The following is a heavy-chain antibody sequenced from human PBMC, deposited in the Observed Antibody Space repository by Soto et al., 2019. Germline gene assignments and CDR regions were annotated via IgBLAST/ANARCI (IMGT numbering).Heavy chain of an antibody. CDR2: MNPNSGNT. D-gene: IGHD6-13*01. J-gene: IGHJ5*02. Sequence: QVQLVQSGAEVKKPGASVKVSCKASGYTFTSYDINWVRQATGQGLEGMGWMNPNSGNTGYAQKFQGRVTMTRKTPVRTSDIELRSLGSEETAGYYCAKERPADGTGGVDPRGSGTVVTVS. V-gene: IGHV1-8*01. CDR3: AKERPADGTGGVDP. CDR1: GYTFTSYD.